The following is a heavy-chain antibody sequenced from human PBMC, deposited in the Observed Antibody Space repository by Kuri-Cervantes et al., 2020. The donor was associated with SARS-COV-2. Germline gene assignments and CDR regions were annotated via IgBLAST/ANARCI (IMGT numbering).Heavy chain of an antibody. CDR3: AKGGTSSSSLYFQH. J-gene: IGHJ1*01. D-gene: IGHD6-6*01. CDR2: ISWNSGSI. V-gene: IGHV3-9*03. Sequence: LSLTCAASGFTFDDYAMHWVRQAPGKGLEWVSGISWNSGSIGYADSVKGRFTISRDNAKNSLYLQMNSLRAEDMALYYCAKGGTSSSSLYFQHWGQGTLVTVSS. CDR1: GFTFDDYA.